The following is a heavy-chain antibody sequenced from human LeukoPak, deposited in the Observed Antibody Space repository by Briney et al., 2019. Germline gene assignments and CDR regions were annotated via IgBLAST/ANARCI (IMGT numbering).Heavy chain of an antibody. CDR2: ISYDGSNK. CDR3: ARDPPGEYSSSSFELSHYFDY. Sequence: PGGSLRLSCAASGFTFSSYAMHWVRQAPGKGLEWVAVISYDGSNKYYADSVKGRFTISRDNSKNTLYLQMNSLRAEDTAVYYCARDPPGEYSSSSFELSHYFDYWGQGTLVTVSS. CDR1: GFTFSSYA. J-gene: IGHJ4*02. D-gene: IGHD6-6*01. V-gene: IGHV3-30-3*01.